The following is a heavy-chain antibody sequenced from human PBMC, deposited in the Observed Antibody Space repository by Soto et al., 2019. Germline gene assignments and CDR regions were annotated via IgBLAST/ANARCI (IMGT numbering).Heavy chain of an antibody. Sequence: LRLSCAASGFNFRRYWMHWVRQAPGKGLVWVSRINADGSNTDYTDSVKGRFTTSRHNAKNTLYLQINTLTVEDTAVYYCTRDASPVPGLDYYGMDVWGPGTTVTVSS. CDR3: TRDASPVPGLDYYGMDV. J-gene: IGHJ6*02. CDR1: GFNFRRYW. CDR2: INADGSNT. D-gene: IGHD4-17*01. V-gene: IGHV3-74*01.